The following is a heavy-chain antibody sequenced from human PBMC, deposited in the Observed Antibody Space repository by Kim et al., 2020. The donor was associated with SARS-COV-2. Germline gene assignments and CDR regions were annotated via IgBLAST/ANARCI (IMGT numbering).Heavy chain of an antibody. Sequence: STNYNPALKSRVTISVDTSKNQFSLKLSSVTAADTAVYYCARGQYSNFDYWGQGTLVTVSS. D-gene: IGHD4-4*01. CDR3: ARGQYSNFDY. CDR2: ST. J-gene: IGHJ4*02. V-gene: IGHV4-34*01.